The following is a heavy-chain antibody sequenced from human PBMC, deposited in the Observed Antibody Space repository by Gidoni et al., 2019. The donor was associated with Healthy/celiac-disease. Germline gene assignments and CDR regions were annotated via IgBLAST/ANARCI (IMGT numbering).Heavy chain of an antibody. Sequence: VQLVEPAGGVVQPGRSLSLPCAASGSTSTSYAMHWVRQAPGKGLAWVAVISYDGSNKYYADSVKGRFTIAIDNSKNTLYLQMNSLRAEDTAVYYCARDFAPPVRGVPGYWGQGTLVTVSS. CDR1: GSTSTSYA. CDR3: ARDFAPPVRGVPGY. D-gene: IGHD3-10*01. CDR2: ISYDGSNK. J-gene: IGHJ4*02. V-gene: IGHV3-30-3*01.